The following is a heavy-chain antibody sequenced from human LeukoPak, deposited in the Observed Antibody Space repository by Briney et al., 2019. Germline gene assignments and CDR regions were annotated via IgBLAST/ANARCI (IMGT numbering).Heavy chain of an antibody. V-gene: IGHV3-33*01. D-gene: IGHD6-6*01. CDR3: AREAPVWQLALDY. CDR2: IWYDGSNK. J-gene: IGHJ4*02. CDR1: GFTFSSYG. Sequence: GGSLRLSCAASGFTFSSYGMHWVRQAPGKGLEWVAVIWYDGSNKYYADFVKGRFTISRDNSKNTLYLQMNSLRAEDTAVHYCAREAPVWQLALDYWGQGTLVTVSS.